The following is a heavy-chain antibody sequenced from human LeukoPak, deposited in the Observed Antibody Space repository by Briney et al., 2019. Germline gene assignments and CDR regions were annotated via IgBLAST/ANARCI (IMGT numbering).Heavy chain of an antibody. J-gene: IGHJ4*02. D-gene: IGHD3-22*01. Sequence: ASVKVSCKASGYTFTSYGISWVRQAPGQGLEWMRWISAYNGNTNYAQKLQGRVTMTTDTSTSTAYMELRSLRSDDTAVYYCARGSITMIVVPSDYWGQGTLVTVSS. CDR1: GYTFTSYG. V-gene: IGHV1-18*01. CDR2: ISAYNGNT. CDR3: ARGSITMIVVPSDY.